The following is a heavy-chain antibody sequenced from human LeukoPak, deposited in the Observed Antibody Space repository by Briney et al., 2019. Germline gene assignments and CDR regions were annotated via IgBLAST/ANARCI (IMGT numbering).Heavy chain of an antibody. Sequence: RRSLRLSCAASGFTFSSYGMHWVRQAPGKGREWVAVISLEGSDKYYADSVKGRFTISRDNSKNTLYLQMNSLRAEDTAVYYCAKDRSITMVRGSPAVWGQGTLVTVSS. CDR2: ISLEGSDK. V-gene: IGHV3-30*18. CDR3: AKDRSITMVRGSPAV. J-gene: IGHJ4*02. CDR1: GFTFSSYG. D-gene: IGHD3-10*01.